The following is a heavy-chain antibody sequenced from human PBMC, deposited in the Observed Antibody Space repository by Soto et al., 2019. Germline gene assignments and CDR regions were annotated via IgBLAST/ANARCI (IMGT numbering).Heavy chain of an antibody. V-gene: IGHV4-39*01. CDR1: GDSISSTYSY. Sequence: SETLSLTCSVSGDSISSTYSYWGWLRQPPGKGLEWIGSIYYTGKTYYAPSLKSRVTISVATSNNQFSLKVTSVTAADTAVYYCARPQVATSMYYWFDPWGQGTLVTVSS. CDR3: ARPQVATSMYYWFDP. J-gene: IGHJ5*02. D-gene: IGHD5-12*01. CDR2: IYYTGKT.